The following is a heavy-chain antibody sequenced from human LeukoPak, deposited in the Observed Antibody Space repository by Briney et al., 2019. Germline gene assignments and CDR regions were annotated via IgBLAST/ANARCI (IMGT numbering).Heavy chain of an antibody. Sequence: GESLKIPCKGSRYRFTSYWIGWVRQMPGKGLEWMGIIYPGDSDTRYSPSFQGPVPISADKSISTAYLQWSSLKASDTAMYYWARGLMGATYNWFDLWGQGTLVTVSS. CDR2: IYPGDSDT. V-gene: IGHV5-51*01. D-gene: IGHD1-26*01. J-gene: IGHJ5*02. CDR3: ARGLMGATYNWFDL. CDR1: RYRFTSYW.